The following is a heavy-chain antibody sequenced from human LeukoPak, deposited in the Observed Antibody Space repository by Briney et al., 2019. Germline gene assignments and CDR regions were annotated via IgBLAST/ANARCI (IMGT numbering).Heavy chain of an antibody. Sequence: GASVKVSCKVSGYTLTELSMHWVRQAPGKGLEWMGGFDPEDGETIYAQKFQGRVTMTEDTSTDTAYMELSSLRSEDTAVYYCATDRVSSWYFNGGFQHWGQGTLVTVSS. J-gene: IGHJ1*01. CDR1: GYTLTELS. D-gene: IGHD6-13*01. CDR3: ATDRVSSWYFNGGFQH. V-gene: IGHV1-24*01. CDR2: FDPEDGET.